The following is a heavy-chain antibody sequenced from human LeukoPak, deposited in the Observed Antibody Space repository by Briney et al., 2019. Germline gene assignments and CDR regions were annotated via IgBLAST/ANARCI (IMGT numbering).Heavy chain of an antibody. J-gene: IGHJ4*02. D-gene: IGHD6-13*01. Sequence: ASVKVSCKASGYTFTSYAMNWVRQAPGQGLEWMGIVNPSGGSTSYAQKFQGRVTMTRDTSTSTVYMELSSLRSEDTAVYYCARVRRAAGTPYDYWGQGTLVTVSS. CDR2: VNPSGGST. V-gene: IGHV1-46*01. CDR1: GYTFTSYA. CDR3: ARVRRAAGTPYDY.